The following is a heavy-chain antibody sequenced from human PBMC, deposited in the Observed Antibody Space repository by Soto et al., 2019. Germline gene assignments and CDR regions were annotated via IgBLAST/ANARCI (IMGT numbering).Heavy chain of an antibody. V-gene: IGHV3-33*01. CDR3: ARSPSRWSPYFHYYGTDV. Sequence: QVQLVESGGGVVQPGGSLRLSCEASGFIFSSYGMHWVRQAPGKGLEWVAVIWYDGSIKYYVDSVKGRFTISRDNSKNTLSLQMYSLSAEDTGVYYCARSPSRWSPYFHYYGTDVWGQGTTVTVSS. CDR1: GFIFSSYG. D-gene: IGHD6-13*01. CDR2: IWYDGSIK. J-gene: IGHJ6*02.